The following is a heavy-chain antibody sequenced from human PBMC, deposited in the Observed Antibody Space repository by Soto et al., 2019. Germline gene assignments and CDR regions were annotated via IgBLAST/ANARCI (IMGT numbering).Heavy chain of an antibody. Sequence: SETLSLTCTVSGGSITGGGSFWSWIRQHPGKGPEWIAFIGYSGATSYNPSLASRVTISADTYKSQFSLNLRSVTAADTAVHYCARGGASSKWFAPWGQGTLVTVSS. D-gene: IGHD2-15*01. J-gene: IGHJ5*02. CDR1: GGSITGGGSF. CDR2: IGYSGAT. V-gene: IGHV4-31*03. CDR3: ARGGASSKWFAP.